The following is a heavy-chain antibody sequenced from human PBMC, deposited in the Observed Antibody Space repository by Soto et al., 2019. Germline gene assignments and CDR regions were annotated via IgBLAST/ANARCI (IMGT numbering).Heavy chain of an antibody. CDR3: ASARYFGVDV. CDR2: TYYTGST. D-gene: IGHD5-18*01. CDR1: GGSMSDVTHY. V-gene: IGHV4-39*01. Sequence: XETLSLTCSVSGGSMSDVTHYWAWIRQPPGKGLEWIATTYYTGSTHYNSSLKSRATISVDTSQNQFSLELTSVTAADTAVYHCASARYFGVDVWGHGPTVTVSS. J-gene: IGHJ6*02.